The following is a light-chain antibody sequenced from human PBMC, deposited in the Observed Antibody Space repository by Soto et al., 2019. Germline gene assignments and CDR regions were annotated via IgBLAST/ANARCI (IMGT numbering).Light chain of an antibody. Sequence: QSVLTQPRSVSGSPGQSVAISCAGTSSDVRAYNYVSWYQQHPGKAPKLMIYDVNKRPSGVPDRFSASKSGNTASLTISGLQAEDEADYYCCSYAGSTRVFGGGTKLTVL. CDR2: DVN. V-gene: IGLV2-11*01. J-gene: IGLJ2*01. CDR1: SSDVRAYNY. CDR3: CSYAGSTRV.